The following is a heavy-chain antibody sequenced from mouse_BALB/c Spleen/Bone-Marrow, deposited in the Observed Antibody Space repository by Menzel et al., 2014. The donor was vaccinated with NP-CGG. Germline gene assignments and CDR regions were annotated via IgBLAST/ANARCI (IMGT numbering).Heavy chain of an antibody. V-gene: IGHV1S56*01. D-gene: IGHD5-1-1*01. CDR3: ARWRYPYAMDY. J-gene: IGHJ4*01. CDR1: GYTFTSYY. Sequence: QVQLKQSGPELVKPGASVKMSCKASGYTFTSYYIHWVKQRPGQGLEWIGWFYPGDGSAKYNEKFKDKTTLTADKSSSTAYMLLSSLTSEDSAIYFCARWRYPYAMDYWGQGTSVTVSS. CDR2: FYPGDGSA.